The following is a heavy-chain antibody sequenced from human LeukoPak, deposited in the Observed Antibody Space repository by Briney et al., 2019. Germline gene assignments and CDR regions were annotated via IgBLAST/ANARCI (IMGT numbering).Heavy chain of an antibody. CDR2: VNPNSGGT. CDR1: GHTFTGEY. J-gene: IGHJ6*03. Sequence: TPLKVSPKADGHTFTGEYIPWVRQAPGQRLEWMGWVNPNSGGTNYAQKFQGRVTMTRDTSISTAYMELSRLRSDDTAVYYCARSGYGDYMDVWGKGTTVTVSS. D-gene: IGHD2-2*03. V-gene: IGHV1-2*02. CDR3: ARSGYGDYMDV.